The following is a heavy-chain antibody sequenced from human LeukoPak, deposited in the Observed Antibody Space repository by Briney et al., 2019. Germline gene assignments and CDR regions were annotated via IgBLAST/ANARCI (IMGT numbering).Heavy chain of an antibody. CDR1: GFTFSSYW. D-gene: IGHD1-26*01. J-gene: IGHJ3*02. Sequence: PGGSLRLSCAVSGFTFSSYWMSWVRQAPGKGLEWVANIRQDGSEKYYVDSVKGRFTISRDNAKNSLYLQMNSLRAEDTAVYYCASLVGATFSPTDAFDIWGQGTMVTVSS. CDR3: ASLVGATFSPTDAFDI. V-gene: IGHV3-7*01. CDR2: IRQDGSEK.